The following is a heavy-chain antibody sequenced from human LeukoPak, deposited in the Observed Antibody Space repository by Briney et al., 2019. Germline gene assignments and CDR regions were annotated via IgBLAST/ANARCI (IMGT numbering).Heavy chain of an antibody. V-gene: IGHV5-51*01. D-gene: IGHD2/OR15-2a*01. CDR2: IYPADSDT. CDR1: GYRFTANW. Sequence: GESLKISCKASGYRFTANWIGWVRQMPGKGLEWMGIIYPADSDTYYSPSFQGQVTISADKSISTAYLQWSSLKASDTATYYCAKGVILYNWFDPWARGPWSPSPQ. J-gene: IGHJ5*02. CDR3: AKGVILYNWFDP.